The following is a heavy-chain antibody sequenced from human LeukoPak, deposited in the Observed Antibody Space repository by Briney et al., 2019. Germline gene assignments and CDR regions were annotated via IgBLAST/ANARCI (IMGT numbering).Heavy chain of an antibody. J-gene: IGHJ4*02. Sequence: GGSLRLSCAASGFTFSSYGMHWVRQAPGKGLEWVAVIWYDGSNKYYADSVKGRFTISRDNSKNTLYLQMNSLRAEDTAVYYCARGLSGGDYFDYWGQGTLVTVSS. V-gene: IGHV3-33*01. CDR1: GFTFSSYG. CDR2: IWYDGSNK. CDR3: ARGLSGGDYFDY. D-gene: IGHD2-15*01.